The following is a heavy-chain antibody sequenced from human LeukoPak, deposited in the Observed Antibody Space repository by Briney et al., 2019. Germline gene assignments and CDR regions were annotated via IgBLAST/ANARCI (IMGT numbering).Heavy chain of an antibody. V-gene: IGHV4-61*01. J-gene: IGHJ4*02. CDR2: IYYSGST. CDR1: GGSVSSGSYY. CDR3: ARGFDSKSTYFDY. D-gene: IGHD5-12*01. Sequence: SETLSLTCIVSGGSVSSGSYYWNWIRQPPGKGLEWIGYIYYSGSTNYNPSLKSRVTISVDTSKNQFSLRLTSVSAADTAVYYCARGFDSKSTYFDYWGQGTLLTVSS.